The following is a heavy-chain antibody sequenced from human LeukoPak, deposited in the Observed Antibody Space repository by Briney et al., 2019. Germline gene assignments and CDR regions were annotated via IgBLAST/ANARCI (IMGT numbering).Heavy chain of an antibody. CDR1: GGTFSSYA. V-gene: IGHV1-69*13. CDR2: IIPIFGTA. D-gene: IGHD6-13*01. Sequence: ASVKVSCKASGGTFSSYAISWVRQAPGQGLEWMGGIIPIFGTANYAQKFQGRVTITADESTSTAYMELSSLRSEDTAVYYCARGDSSSWYHYYYYYGMDVWGQGTTVTVSS. J-gene: IGHJ6*02. CDR3: ARGDSSSWYHYYYYYGMDV.